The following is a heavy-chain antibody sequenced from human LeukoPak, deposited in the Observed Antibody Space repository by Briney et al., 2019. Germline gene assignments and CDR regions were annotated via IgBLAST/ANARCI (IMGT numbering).Heavy chain of an antibody. V-gene: IGHV3-48*02. CDR2: ISSSSATI. CDR3: ARERGYSYGYGDY. CDR1: GFTFSTYS. D-gene: IGHD5-18*01. Sequence: GGSLRLSCAASGFTFSTYSINWVRQAPGKGLEWVSYISSSSATIYYADSVKGRFTISRDNAKNSLYLQMDSLRDEDTAVYYCARERGYSYGYGDYWSQGTLVTVSS. J-gene: IGHJ4*02.